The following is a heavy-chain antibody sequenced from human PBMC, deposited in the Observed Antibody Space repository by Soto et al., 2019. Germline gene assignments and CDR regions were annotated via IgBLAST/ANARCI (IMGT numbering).Heavy chain of an antibody. CDR3: ARDRLRSITGWVDY. CDR2: ISYDGSNK. J-gene: IGHJ4*02. D-gene: IGHD2-2*01. Sequence: QVQVEESGGGVVQPGRSLRLSCAASGFTFSSYAMHWVRQAPGKGLEWVAVISYDGSNKYYADSVKGRFTISRDNSKNTLFLQLNSLRAEDTAVYYCARDRLRSITGWVDYWGQGTLGTVSS. CDR1: GFTFSSYA. V-gene: IGHV3-30-3*01.